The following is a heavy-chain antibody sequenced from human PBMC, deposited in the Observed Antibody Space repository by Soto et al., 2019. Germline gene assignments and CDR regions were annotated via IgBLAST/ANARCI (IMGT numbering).Heavy chain of an antibody. V-gene: IGHV3-66*01. CDR3: AGDGVSGCSCYSSNFYYGMDV. Sequence: GGSLRLSCAASGFTVSSNYMSWVRQAPGKGLEWVSVIYSGGSTYYADSVKGRFTISRDKSKNTLYLQMNSLRAEDTGVYGCAGDGVSGCSCYSSNFYYGMDVCGQGTTVTVSS. J-gene: IGHJ6*02. D-gene: IGHD2-15*01. CDR2: IYSGGST. CDR1: GFTVSSNY.